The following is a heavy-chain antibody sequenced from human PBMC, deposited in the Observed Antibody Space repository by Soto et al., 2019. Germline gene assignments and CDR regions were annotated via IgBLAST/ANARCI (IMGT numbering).Heavy chain of an antibody. CDR3: TTEANDSSGYYYAGAFDI. V-gene: IGHV3-15*01. J-gene: IGHJ3*02. Sequence: GGSLRLSCAASGFTFSNAWMSWVRQAPGKGLEWDGRIKSKTDGGTTDYAAPVKGRFTISRDDSKNTLYPQMNSLKTEDTAVYYCTTEANDSSGYYYAGAFDIWGQGTMVTVSS. CDR1: GFTFSNAW. D-gene: IGHD3-22*01. CDR2: IKSKTDGGTT.